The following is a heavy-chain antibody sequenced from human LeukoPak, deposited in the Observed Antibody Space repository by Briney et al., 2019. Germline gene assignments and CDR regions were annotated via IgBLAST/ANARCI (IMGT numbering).Heavy chain of an antibody. D-gene: IGHD3-3*01. J-gene: IGHJ6*03. CDR1: GFTFSSYS. CDR3: ARVGMGSGWSSYDFCSGPNYYYYMDV. V-gene: IGHV3-21*01. Sequence: PGGSLRLSCAASGFTFSSYSMNWVRQAPGKGLEWVSSISSSSSYIYYADSVKGRFTISRDNSKNSLYLQMNSLRAEDTAVYYCARVGMGSGWSSYDFCSGPNYYYYMDVWGKGTTVTVSS. CDR2: ISSSSSYI.